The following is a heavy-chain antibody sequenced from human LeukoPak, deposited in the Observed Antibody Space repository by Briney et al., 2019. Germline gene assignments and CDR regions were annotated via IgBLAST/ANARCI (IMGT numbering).Heavy chain of an antibody. D-gene: IGHD3-22*01. CDR2: IKQDGSEK. CDR1: GFTFSTYW. CDR3: ARASYYYDSSGYYSLDY. J-gene: IGHJ4*02. Sequence: PGGSLRLSCAASGFTFSTYWMSWVRQAPGKGLEWVANIKQDGSEKYYVDSVKGRFTISRDNAKNSLYLQMNSLRAEDTAVYYCARASYYYDSSGYYSLDYWGQGTLVTVSS. V-gene: IGHV3-7*04.